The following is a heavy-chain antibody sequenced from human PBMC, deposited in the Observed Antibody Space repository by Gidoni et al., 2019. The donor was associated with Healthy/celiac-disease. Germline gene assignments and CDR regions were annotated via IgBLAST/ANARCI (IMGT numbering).Heavy chain of an antibody. J-gene: IGHJ6*02. CDR3: ARDRGGRHDYGDYYYYYYGMDV. CDR2: ISSSSSTI. V-gene: IGHV3-48*02. D-gene: IGHD4-17*01. Sequence: EVQLVESGGGLVQPGGSLRLSCAASGFTFSSYSMNWVRQAPGKGLEWVSYISSSSSTIYYADSVKGRFTSSRDNAKNSLYLQMNSLRDEDTAVYYCARDRGGRHDYGDYYYYYYGMDVWGQGTTVTVSS. CDR1: GFTFSSYS.